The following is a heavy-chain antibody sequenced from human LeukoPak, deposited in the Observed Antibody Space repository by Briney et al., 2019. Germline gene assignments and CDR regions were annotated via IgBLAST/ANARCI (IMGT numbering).Heavy chain of an antibody. D-gene: IGHD6-13*01. Sequence: SESLSLTCTVSGGSIINYYWSWIRQSPGKGLEWIGYIYYSGSTNYNPSLKSRVTISVDTSKNQFSLKLSSVTAADAAVYFCARSDSSSLPFDYWGQGTLVTVSS. CDR2: IYYSGST. J-gene: IGHJ4*02. CDR1: GGSIINYY. CDR3: ARSDSSSLPFDY. V-gene: IGHV4-59*01.